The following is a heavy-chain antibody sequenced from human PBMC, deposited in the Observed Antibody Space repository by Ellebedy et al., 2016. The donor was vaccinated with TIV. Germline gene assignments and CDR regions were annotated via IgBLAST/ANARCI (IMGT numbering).Heavy chain of an antibody. D-gene: IGHD6-13*01. Sequence: GESLKISCAASGFTFSSYTMNWVRQAPGKGLEWVSSISSSGTFMHNADSVKGRFTVSSDNAKNSLYLQMNRLRVEDTAIYYCARPAASYSSSWYDFDCWGQGTLVTVSS. CDR1: GFTFSSYT. CDR2: ISSSGTFM. J-gene: IGHJ4*02. V-gene: IGHV3-21*01. CDR3: ARPAASYSSSWYDFDC.